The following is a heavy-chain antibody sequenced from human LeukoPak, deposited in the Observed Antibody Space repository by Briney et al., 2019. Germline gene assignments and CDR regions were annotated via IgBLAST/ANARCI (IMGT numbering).Heavy chain of an antibody. Sequence: PGGSLRLSCAASGFTFSSYWMTWVRQAPGKGLEWVANIKEDGGEGYYVDSVKGRFTISRDNAKNSLYLQMNSLRAEDTAVYYCTTRGGSYYWGQGTLVTVSS. D-gene: IGHD1-26*01. CDR1: GFTFSSYW. J-gene: IGHJ4*02. CDR2: IKEDGGEG. CDR3: TTRGGSYY. V-gene: IGHV3-7*03.